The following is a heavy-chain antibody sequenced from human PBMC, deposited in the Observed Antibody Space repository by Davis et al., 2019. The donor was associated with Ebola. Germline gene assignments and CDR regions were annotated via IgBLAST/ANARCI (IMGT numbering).Heavy chain of an antibody. Sequence: MPSETLSLTCAVSGGSISSGGYSWSWIRQPPGKGLEWIGYIYHSGSTYYNPSLKSRVTISVDRSKNQFSLKLSSVTAADTAVYYCARQSYSSWDYFDYWGQGTLVTVSS. J-gene: IGHJ4*02. CDR1: GGSISSGGYS. CDR2: IYHSGST. D-gene: IGHD6-13*01. V-gene: IGHV4-30-2*01. CDR3: ARQSYSSWDYFDY.